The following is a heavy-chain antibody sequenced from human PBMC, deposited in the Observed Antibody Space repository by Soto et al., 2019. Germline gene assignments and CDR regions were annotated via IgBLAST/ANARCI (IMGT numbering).Heavy chain of an antibody. J-gene: IGHJ5*02. CDR1: GYSISSGYY. Sequence: PSETLSLTCAVSGYSISSGYYWGWIRQPPGKGLEWIGSIYHSGSTYYNPSLKSRVTISVDTSMNQFSLKLSSVTAADTAVYYCARDLTLGTAMAGRWFDPCGQGTLVTVSS. V-gene: IGHV4-38-2*02. D-gene: IGHD5-18*01. CDR3: ARDLTLGTAMAGRWFDP. CDR2: IYHSGST.